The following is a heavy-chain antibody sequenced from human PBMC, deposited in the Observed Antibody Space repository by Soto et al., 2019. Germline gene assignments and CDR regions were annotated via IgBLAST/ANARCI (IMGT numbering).Heavy chain of an antibody. V-gene: IGHV3-30-3*01. J-gene: IGHJ4*02. CDR3: ASDYPGYCSGGSCYSDGFDY. D-gene: IGHD2-15*01. CDR1: GFTFSSYA. Sequence: GGSLRLSCAASGFTFSSYAMHWVRQAPGKGLEWVAVISYDGSNKYYADSVKGRFTISRDNSKNTLYLQMNSLRAEDTAVYYCASDYPGYCSGGSCYSDGFDYWGQGTLVTVPS. CDR2: ISYDGSNK.